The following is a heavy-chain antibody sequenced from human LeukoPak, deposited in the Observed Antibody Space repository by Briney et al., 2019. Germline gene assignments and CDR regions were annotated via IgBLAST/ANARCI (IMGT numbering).Heavy chain of an antibody. D-gene: IGHD3-3*01. Sequence: SVKVSCKASGVTFSSYAISWVRQAPGQGLEWMGRIIPIFGTANYAQKFQGRVTITTDESTSTAYMELSSLRSEDTAVYYCARHPYYDFWSGYYDNWFDPWGQGTLVTVSS. CDR3: ARHPYYDFWSGYYDNWFDP. V-gene: IGHV1-69*05. J-gene: IGHJ5*02. CDR2: IIPIFGTA. CDR1: GVTFSSYA.